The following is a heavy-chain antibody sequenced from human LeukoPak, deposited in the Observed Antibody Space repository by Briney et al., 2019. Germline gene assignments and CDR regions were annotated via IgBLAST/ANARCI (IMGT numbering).Heavy chain of an antibody. CDR2: IIPILGIA. V-gene: IGHV1-69*04. D-gene: IGHD6-13*01. CDR1: GGTFSSYA. Sequence: ASVKVSCKASGGTFSSYAISWVRQAPGQGLEWMGRIIPILGIANYAQKFQGRVTITAGKSTSTAYMELSSLRSEDTAVYYCARELGYSSSWYGMDVWGQGTTVTVSS. J-gene: IGHJ6*02. CDR3: ARELGYSSSWYGMDV.